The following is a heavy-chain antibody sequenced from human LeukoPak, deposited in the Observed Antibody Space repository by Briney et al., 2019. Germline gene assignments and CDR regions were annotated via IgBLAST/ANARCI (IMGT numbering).Heavy chain of an antibody. D-gene: IGHD3-22*01. Sequence: PGGSLRLSCAASGFTFSNYAMSWVRQAPGKGLEWVSTISGSGGRTYYADSVKGRFTISRDNSKNTLYLQMSSLRAEDTAVYYCAKSRFYDSSGHEYFHYWGQGTLVTVSS. CDR1: GFTFSNYA. J-gene: IGHJ1*01. V-gene: IGHV3-23*01. CDR3: AKSRFYDSSGHEYFHY. CDR2: ISGSGGRT.